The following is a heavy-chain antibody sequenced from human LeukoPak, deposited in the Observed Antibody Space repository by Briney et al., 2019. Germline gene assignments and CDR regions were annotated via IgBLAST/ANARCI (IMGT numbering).Heavy chain of an antibody. CDR2: IIPIFGTA. V-gene: IGHV1-69*06. Sequence: ASVKVSCKASGGTFSSYAISWVRQAPGQGLEWMGGIIPIFGTANYAQKFQGRVTITADKSTSTAYMELSSLRSEDTAVYYCATTGSYGQYYYYYYMDVWGKGTTVTVSS. CDR1: GGTFSSYA. J-gene: IGHJ6*03. D-gene: IGHD1-26*01. CDR3: ATTGSYGQYYYYYYMDV.